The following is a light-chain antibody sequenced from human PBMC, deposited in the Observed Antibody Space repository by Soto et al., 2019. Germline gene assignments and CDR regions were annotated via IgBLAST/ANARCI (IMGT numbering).Light chain of an antibody. J-gene: IGLJ3*02. CDR2: EVS. CDR3: NSYTSSNTWV. Sequence: QSALTQPAPVSGSPGQSITLSCTGTSSDVGGYKYVSWYQQHSGNAPKVLIYEVSNRPLGVSNRFSGSKSGNTASLTISGLQAEDEADYYCNSYTSSNTWVFGGGTKLTVL. CDR1: SSDVGGYKY. V-gene: IGLV2-14*01.